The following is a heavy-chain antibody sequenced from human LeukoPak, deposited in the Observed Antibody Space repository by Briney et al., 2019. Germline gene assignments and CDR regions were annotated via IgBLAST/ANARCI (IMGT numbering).Heavy chain of an antibody. D-gene: IGHD3-9*01. CDR3: AGSIFGYPWFDP. CDR2: VFHTGHT. J-gene: IGHJ5*02. Sequence: SETLSLTCTVSAAINSFYWSWLRQPPGKGLEWIGYVFHTGHTNYNPSLKSRVTMSIDPSKDQFSLEVTSVTAADTAVYYCAGSIFGYPWFDPWGQGTLVTVSS. CDR1: AAINSFY. V-gene: IGHV4-59*01.